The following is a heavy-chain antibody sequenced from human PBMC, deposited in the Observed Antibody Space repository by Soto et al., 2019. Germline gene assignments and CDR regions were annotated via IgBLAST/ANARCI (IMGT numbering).Heavy chain of an antibody. J-gene: IGHJ4*02. V-gene: IGHV4-59*08. CDR1: GGSISSYY. CDR3: ARLYYYDSSGYCDY. CDR2: IYYSGST. Sequence: PSETLSLTCTVSGGSISSYYWSWIRQPPGKGLEWIGYIYYSGSTNYNPSLKSRVTISVDTSKNQFSLKLSSVTAADTAVYYCARLYYYDSSGYCDYWGQGTLVTVSS. D-gene: IGHD3-22*01.